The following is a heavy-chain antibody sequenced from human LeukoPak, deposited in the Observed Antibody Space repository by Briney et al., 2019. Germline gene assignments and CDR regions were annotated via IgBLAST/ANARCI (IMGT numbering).Heavy chain of an antibody. J-gene: IGHJ4*02. CDR2: IWYDGSNK. V-gene: IGHV3-33*01. CDR3: ARDSYRSALEY. CDR1: GFTFSSYG. Sequence: GGSLRLSCAASGFTFSSYGMHWVRQAPGKGLEWVAVIWYDGSNKYYADSVKGRFTISRDNSKNTLYLQMNSLRAEDTAVYYCARDSYRSALEYWGQGTLVTLSS. D-gene: IGHD6-19*01.